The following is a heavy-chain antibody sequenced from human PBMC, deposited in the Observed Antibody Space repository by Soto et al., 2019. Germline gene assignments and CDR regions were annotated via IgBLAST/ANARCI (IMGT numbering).Heavy chain of an antibody. CDR3: AREGDSFAPGMDV. CDR2: IYYSGST. CDR1: GGSISSGGYY. D-gene: IGHD3-16*01. Sequence: QVQLQESGPGLVKPSQTLSLTCTVSGGSISSGGYYWSWIRQHPGKGLEWIGYIYYSGSTYYNPSLKSLVTISVDTSKNQFSLNLSSVTAADTAVYYCAREGDSFAPGMDVWGQGTTVTVSS. V-gene: IGHV4-31*01. J-gene: IGHJ6*02.